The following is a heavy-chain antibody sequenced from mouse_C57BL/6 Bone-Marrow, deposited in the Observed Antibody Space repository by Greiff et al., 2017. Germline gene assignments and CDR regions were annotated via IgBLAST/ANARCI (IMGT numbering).Heavy chain of an antibody. J-gene: IGHJ2*01. CDR3: ARQDY. V-gene: IGHV5-6*01. Sequence: EVKLMESGGDLVKPGGSLKLSCAASGFTFSSSGMSWVRQTPDKRLEWVATISSGGSYTYYPDSVKGRFTISRDNAKNTLYLQMSSLKSEDTAMYYCARQDYWGQGTTLTVSS. CDR2: ISSGGSYT. CDR1: GFTFSSSG.